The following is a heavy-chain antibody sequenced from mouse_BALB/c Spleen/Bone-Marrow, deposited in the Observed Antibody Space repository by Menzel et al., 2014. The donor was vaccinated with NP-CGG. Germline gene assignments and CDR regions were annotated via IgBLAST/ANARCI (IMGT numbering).Heavy chain of an antibody. CDR3: VGLPEEVNY. CDR2: IAPGNGNS. D-gene: IGHD1-3*01. V-gene: IGHV14-3*02. CDR1: GFNIKDAY. J-gene: IGHJ3*01. Sequence: EVKLMDSGAELVKPGASVKLSCTASGFNIKDAYMHWMKQRPEQGLEWIGRIAPGNGNSQYDPKFQGEATITADTSSNTAYLHLISLTTEDTAVYYCVGLPEEVNYCGEGTLVTVS.